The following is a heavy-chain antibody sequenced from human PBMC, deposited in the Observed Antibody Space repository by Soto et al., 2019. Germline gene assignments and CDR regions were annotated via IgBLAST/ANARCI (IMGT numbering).Heavy chain of an antibody. CDR1: GGSISSSSYY. J-gene: IGHJ6*02. CDR3: ARRRGSGWTGGYYYYGMDV. Sequence: PSETLSLTCTVSGGSISSSSYYWGWIRQPPGKGLEWIGSIYYSGSTYYNPSLKSRVTISVDTSKNQFSLKLSSVTAADTAVYYCARRRGSGWTGGYYYYGMDVWGQGATVTVSS. D-gene: IGHD6-19*01. V-gene: IGHV4-39*01. CDR2: IYYSGST.